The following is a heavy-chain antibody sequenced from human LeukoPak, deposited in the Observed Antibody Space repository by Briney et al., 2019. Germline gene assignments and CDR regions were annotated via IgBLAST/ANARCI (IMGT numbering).Heavy chain of an antibody. CDR3: AREGRYCSSTSCYREGFDP. Sequence: GASVEVSCKASGYTFTSYGISWVRQAPGQGLEWMGWISAYNGNTNYAQKLQGRVTMTTDTSTSTAYMELRSLRSEDTAVYYCAREGRYCSSTSCYREGFDPWGQGTLVTVSS. CDR2: ISAYNGNT. J-gene: IGHJ5*02. D-gene: IGHD2-2*01. V-gene: IGHV1-18*01. CDR1: GYTFTSYG.